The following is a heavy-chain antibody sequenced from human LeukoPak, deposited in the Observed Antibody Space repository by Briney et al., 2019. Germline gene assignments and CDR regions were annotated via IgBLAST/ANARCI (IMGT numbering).Heavy chain of an antibody. Sequence: SETLSLTCTASGGSISSSSYYWGWIRQPPGKGLEWIGTIYYSGSTYYHPSLKSRLTISVDTSKNQFSLKLSSVTAADTAVYYCASLHTPGYFDYWGQGTLVTVSS. D-gene: IGHD1-14*01. V-gene: IGHV4-39*01. J-gene: IGHJ4*02. CDR2: IYYSGST. CDR1: GGSISSSSYY. CDR3: ASLHTPGYFDY.